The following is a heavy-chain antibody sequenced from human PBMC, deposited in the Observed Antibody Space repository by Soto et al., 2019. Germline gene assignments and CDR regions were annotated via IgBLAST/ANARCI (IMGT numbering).Heavy chain of an antibody. V-gene: IGHV3-23*01. CDR1: GFSFSTYG. J-gene: IGHJ5*02. CDR3: TRWNGYGDL. D-gene: IGHD1-1*01. CDR2: VSGGSGVT. Sequence: EMQLLESGGGLVQPGGSLRLSCVVSGFSFSTYGVTWLRQAPGKGLEWVCGVSGGSGVTHYTDSVKGRFTISGDDSKNTVYLQMHSLRGEDTAVYYCTRWNGYGDLWGQGTLVTVSS.